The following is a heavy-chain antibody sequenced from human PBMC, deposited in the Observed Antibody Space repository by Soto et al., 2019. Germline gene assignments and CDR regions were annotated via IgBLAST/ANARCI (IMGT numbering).Heavy chain of an antibody. Sequence: ASVQVSGRASGYTFTGHYMHWVRQAPGQGRGWRGWIKPNSGGTNYAQKFQGRVTMTMDTSISTAYMELSRLRSDDTAVYYCARARTGTTDRHRDYYYYYGMDVWGQGTTVTVSS. CDR3: ARARTGTTDRHRDYYYYYGMDV. CDR2: IKPNSGGT. CDR1: GYTFTGHY. J-gene: IGHJ6*02. D-gene: IGHD1-1*01. V-gene: IGHV1-2*02.